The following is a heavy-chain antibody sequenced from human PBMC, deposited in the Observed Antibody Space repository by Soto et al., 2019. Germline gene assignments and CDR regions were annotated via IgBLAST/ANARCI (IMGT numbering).Heavy chain of an antibody. D-gene: IGHD2-15*01. J-gene: IGHJ4*02. V-gene: IGHV3-48*03. CDR1: GFTFSSYE. CDR3: ARGGRFVGSCYSDY. CDR2: ISSSGSTI. Sequence: EVQLVESGGGLVQPGGSLRLSCAASGFTFSSYEMNWVRQAPGKGLEWVSYISSSGSTIYYAYSVKGRCTISRDNAKNSLYLQMNSLRAEDTAVYYCARGGRFVGSCYSDYWGQGTLVTVSS.